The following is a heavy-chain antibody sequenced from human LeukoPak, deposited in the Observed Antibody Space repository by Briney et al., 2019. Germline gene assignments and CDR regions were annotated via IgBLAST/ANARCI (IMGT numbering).Heavy chain of an antibody. V-gene: IGHV4-61*08. Sequence: SETLSLTCAVSGGSISSGGYSWSWIRQPPGKGLEWIGYIYYSGSTNYNPSLKSRVTISVDTSKNQFSLKLSSVTAADTAVYYCARSLVGYFAFDIWGQGTMVTVSS. D-gene: IGHD3-22*01. CDR2: IYYSGST. J-gene: IGHJ3*02. CDR1: GGSISSGGYS. CDR3: ARSLVGYFAFDI.